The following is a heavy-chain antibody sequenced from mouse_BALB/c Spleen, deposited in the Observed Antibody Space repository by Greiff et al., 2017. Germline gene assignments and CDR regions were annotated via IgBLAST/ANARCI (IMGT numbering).Heavy chain of an antibody. D-gene: IGHD2-1*01. J-gene: IGHJ4*01. Sequence: QLKQSGAELVKPGASVKLSCTASGFNIKDTYMHWVKQRPEQGLEWIGRIDPANGNTKYDPKFQGKATITADTSSNTAYLQLSSLTSEDTAVYYCAYGNYDAMDYWGQGTSVTVSS. CDR2: IDPANGNT. V-gene: IGHV14-3*02. CDR1: GFNIKDTY. CDR3: AYGNYDAMDY.